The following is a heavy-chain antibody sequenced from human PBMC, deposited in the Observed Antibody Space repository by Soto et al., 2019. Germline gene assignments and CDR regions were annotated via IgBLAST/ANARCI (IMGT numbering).Heavy chain of an antibody. CDR2: IIPIFGTA. V-gene: IGHV1-69*01. D-gene: IGHD2-21*02. J-gene: IGHJ4*02. Sequence: QVQLVQSVAEVKKPGSSVKVSCKASGGTFSSYAISWVRQAPGQGLEWMGGIIPIFGTANYAQKSQGRVTITADASTRTAYIELSSMRSEDTAVYYCARDGTAYCGGNCLVDYWGKATPVTVSS. CDR3: ARDGTAYCGGNCLVDY. CDR1: GGTFSSYA.